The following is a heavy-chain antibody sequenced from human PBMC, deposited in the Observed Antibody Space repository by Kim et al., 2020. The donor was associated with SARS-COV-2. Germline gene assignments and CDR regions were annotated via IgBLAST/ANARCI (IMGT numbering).Heavy chain of an antibody. CDR3: ARGDGLVVITSFDY. D-gene: IGHD3-22*01. V-gene: IGHV1-69*04. Sequence: APNFQGRVTITADKSTSTAYMELSSLRSEDAAVYYCARGDGLVVITSFDYWGQGTLVTVSS. J-gene: IGHJ4*02.